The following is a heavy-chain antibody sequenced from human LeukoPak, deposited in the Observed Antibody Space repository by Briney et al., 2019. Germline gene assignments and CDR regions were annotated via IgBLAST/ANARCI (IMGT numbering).Heavy chain of an antibody. V-gene: IGHV3-53*01. J-gene: IGHJ6*02. CDR1: GFTVSSNY. CDR2: LYNGGNT. Sequence: GGSLRLSCAVSGFTVSSNYMSWVRQAPGKGLEWVSVLYNGGNTYYADSVKGRFTVSRDNSKNTLYLQMNSLRAEDTAVYYCARLVRSGSYPYYYYAMDVWGQGTTVTVSS. CDR3: ARLVRSGSYPYYYYAMDV. D-gene: IGHD1-26*01.